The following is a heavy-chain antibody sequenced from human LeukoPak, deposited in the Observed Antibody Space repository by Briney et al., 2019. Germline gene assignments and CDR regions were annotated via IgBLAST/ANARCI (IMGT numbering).Heavy chain of an antibody. D-gene: IGHD3-22*01. CDR3: AAYYDSSGASAY. V-gene: IGHV1-58*02. CDR1: GFTFTSSA. CDR2: IVVGSGNT. J-gene: IGHJ4*02. Sequence: SVKVSCKASGFTFTSSAMQWVRQARGQRLEWIGWIVVGSGNTNYAQKFQERVTITREMSTSTAYMELSSLRSEDTAVYYCAAYYDSSGASAYWGQGTLVTVSS.